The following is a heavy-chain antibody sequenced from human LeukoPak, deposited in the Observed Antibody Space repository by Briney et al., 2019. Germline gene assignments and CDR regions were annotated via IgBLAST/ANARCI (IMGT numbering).Heavy chain of an antibody. CDR2: IYTSGST. CDR1: GGSISSGGYS. CDR3: ARDRHYYDSSGYFPAFAY. Sequence: PSQTLSLTCAVSGGSISSGGYSWSWIRQPAGKGLEWIGRIYTSGSTNYNPSLKSRVTMTVDTPRNQFSLKLNSVTAADTAVYYCARDRHYYDSSGYFPAFAYWGQGTLVTVSS. V-gene: IGHV4-61*02. D-gene: IGHD3-22*01. J-gene: IGHJ4*02.